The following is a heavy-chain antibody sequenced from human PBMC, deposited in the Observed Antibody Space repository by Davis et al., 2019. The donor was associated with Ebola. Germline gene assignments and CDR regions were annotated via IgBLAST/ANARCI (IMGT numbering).Heavy chain of an antibody. CDR2: ISAYNGNT. CDR1: GGTFRNHV. V-gene: IGHV1-18*01. J-gene: IGHJ5*02. D-gene: IGHD2-15*01. Sequence: ASVKVSCKASGGTFRNHVISWVRQAPGHRPEWMGWISAYNGNTNYAQKLQGRVTMTTDTSTSTAYMELRSLRSDDTAVYYCARVRGYCSGGSCYRWFDPWGQGTLVTVSS. CDR3: ARVRGYCSGGSCYRWFDP.